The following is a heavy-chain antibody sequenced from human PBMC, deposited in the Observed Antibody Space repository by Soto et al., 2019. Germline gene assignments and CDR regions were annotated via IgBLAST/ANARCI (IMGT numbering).Heavy chain of an antibody. D-gene: IGHD1-26*01. CDR2: IIPMFGTA. CDR1: RGTFSSYG. CDR3: ARSVGVTTLSYLDY. Sequence: ASVKVSCKAARGTFSSYGISWVRQAPGQGLEWMGGIIPMFGTATHTQSFQGRLTITADESTSTAYMELSSLRSEDTAVYFCARSVGVTTLSYLDYWGQGTLVTVSS. V-gene: IGHV1-69*13. J-gene: IGHJ4*02.